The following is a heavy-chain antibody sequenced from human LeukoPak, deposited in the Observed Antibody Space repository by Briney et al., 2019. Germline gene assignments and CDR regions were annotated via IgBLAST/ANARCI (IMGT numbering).Heavy chain of an antibody. CDR1: GYSFTTYY. CDR3: ATDISTVKDGMDV. CDR2: INPTGGST. Sequence: ASVKVSCKASGYSFTTYYMHWVRQAPGQGLEWMGIINPTGGSTNYAQKFEGRVTMTRDTSTSTVYMELSSLRSEDTAVYYCATDISTVKDGMDVWGQGTTVTVSS. J-gene: IGHJ6*02. D-gene: IGHD4-17*01. V-gene: IGHV1-46*01.